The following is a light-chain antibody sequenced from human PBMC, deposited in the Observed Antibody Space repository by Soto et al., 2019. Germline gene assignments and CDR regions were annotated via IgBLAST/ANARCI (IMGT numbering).Light chain of an antibody. J-gene: IGLJ2*01. CDR3: QVWDSSSDPDVV. Sequence: SYELTQPPSVSVAPGQTARITCGGNNIGSKSVHWYQQRSGQAPVLVIKFNADRPSGIPERLSGSNSGNTATLTINRVEAGDEADYYCQVWDSSSDPDVVFGGGTKLTVL. CDR1: NIGSKS. V-gene: IGLV3-21*04. CDR2: FNA.